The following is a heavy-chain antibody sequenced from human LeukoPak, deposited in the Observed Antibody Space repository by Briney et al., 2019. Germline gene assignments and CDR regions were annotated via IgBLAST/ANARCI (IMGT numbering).Heavy chain of an antibody. Sequence: PSETLSLTCTVSGASTSSPTFYWGWTRQSPGKGLEWIGNVYHTGSSFYTASLKSRVTISIDTSKNQFSLNLMSVTAADTAIYFCAKAGVLPTGDWFSPWGPGILVTVSS. CDR1: GASTSSPTFY. CDR2: VYHTGSS. D-gene: IGHD4-17*01. V-gene: IGHV4-39*07. J-gene: IGHJ5*02. CDR3: AKAGVLPTGDWFSP.